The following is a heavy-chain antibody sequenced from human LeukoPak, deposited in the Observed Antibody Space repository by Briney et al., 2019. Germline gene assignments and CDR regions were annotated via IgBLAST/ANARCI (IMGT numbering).Heavy chain of an antibody. Sequence: PSETLSLTCTVSGGSISSYYWSWIRQPPGKGLEWIGYIYYSGSTNYNPSLKSRVTVSVDTSKNQFSLKLSSVTAADTAVYYCARLSPLVDYDSSGYYAFDIWGQGTMVTVSS. D-gene: IGHD3-22*01. J-gene: IGHJ3*02. CDR1: GGSISSYY. CDR3: ARLSPLVDYDSSGYYAFDI. V-gene: IGHV4-59*08. CDR2: IYYSGST.